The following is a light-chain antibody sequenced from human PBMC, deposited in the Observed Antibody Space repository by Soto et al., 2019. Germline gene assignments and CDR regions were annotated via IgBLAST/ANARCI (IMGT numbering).Light chain of an antibody. V-gene: IGKV3-20*01. CDR3: QQHGDSPIT. CDR2: GAS. Sequence: EIVLTQAPRTPSLSPGERAPPSSEASQSISNTYLAWYRQKPGQAPRLLFYGASTGATGLPARFSGSGSGTEFSLTISRLEPEDFAVYYCQQHGDSPITFGQGTRLEIK. CDR1: QSISNTY. J-gene: IGKJ5*01.